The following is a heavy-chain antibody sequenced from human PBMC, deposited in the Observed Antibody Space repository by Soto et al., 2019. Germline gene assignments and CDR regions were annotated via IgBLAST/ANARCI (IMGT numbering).Heavy chain of an antibody. CDR2: IYYSGST. J-gene: IGHJ4*02. V-gene: IGHV4-31*03. CDR3: ARDGKSSSSDY. CDR1: GGSISSGGYY. Sequence: SETLSLTCTVSGGSISSGGYYWSWIRQHPGKGLEWIGYIYYSGSTYYNPSLKSRVTISVDTSKNQFSLKLSSVTAADTAVYYCARDGKSSSSDYWGPGTLVTVSS. D-gene: IGHD6-6*01.